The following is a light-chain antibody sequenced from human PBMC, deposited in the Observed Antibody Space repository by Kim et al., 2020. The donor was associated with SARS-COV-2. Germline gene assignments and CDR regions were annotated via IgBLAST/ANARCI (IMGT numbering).Light chain of an antibody. CDR3: QSYDSSLSGWV. J-gene: IGLJ3*02. CDR2: ANN. V-gene: IGLV1-40*03. CDR1: SSNTGADFD. Sequence: QRVTITCTGNSSNTGADFDVHWYQHRPGTTPKLLIFANNNRPSGVPDRLSASKSGASDSLVITGLQAEDEADYYCQSYDSSLSGWVFGGGTQLTVL.